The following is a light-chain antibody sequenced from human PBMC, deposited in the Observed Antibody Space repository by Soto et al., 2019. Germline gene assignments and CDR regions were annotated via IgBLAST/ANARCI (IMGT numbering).Light chain of an antibody. Sequence: DVVVTQSPLSLPVTLGQPASISCRSSQSLIHSDGNTYLHWFQQRPGQSPRRLIDHVSIRDSGVPDRFSGSGSGTDFTLEISRVEAEDVGVYYCMQGRHWPYTFGPGTTVDIK. J-gene: IGKJ3*01. CDR1: QSLIHSDGNTY. V-gene: IGKV2-30*02. CDR3: MQGRHWPYT. CDR2: HVS.